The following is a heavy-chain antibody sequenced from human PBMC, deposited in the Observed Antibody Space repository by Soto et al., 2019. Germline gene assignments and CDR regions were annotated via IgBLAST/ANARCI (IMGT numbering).Heavy chain of an antibody. CDR3: ARWGVYEEGAFDI. CDR2: INSDGSST. D-gene: IGHD3-16*01. Sequence: GGSLRLSCAASGFTFSSYWMHWVRQAPGKGLVWVSRINSDGSSTSYADSVKGRFTISRDNAKNTLYLQMNSLRAEDTAVYYCARWGVYEEGAFDIWRQGTMVTVSS. J-gene: IGHJ3*02. V-gene: IGHV3-74*01. CDR1: GFTFSSYW.